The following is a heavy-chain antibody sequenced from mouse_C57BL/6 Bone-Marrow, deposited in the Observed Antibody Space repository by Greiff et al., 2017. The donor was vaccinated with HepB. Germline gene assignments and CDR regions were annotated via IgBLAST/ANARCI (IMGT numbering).Heavy chain of an antibody. CDR2: IHPNSGST. J-gene: IGHJ2*01. Sequence: QVQLQQSGAELVKPGASVKLSCKASGYTFTSYWMHWVKQRPGQGLEWIGMIHPNSGSTNYNEKFKSKATLTVDKSSSTAYMQLSSLTSEDSAVYYCASFTTVVGGDYWGQGTTLTVSS. CDR1: GYTFTSYW. CDR3: ASFTTVVGGDY. D-gene: IGHD1-1*01. V-gene: IGHV1-64*01.